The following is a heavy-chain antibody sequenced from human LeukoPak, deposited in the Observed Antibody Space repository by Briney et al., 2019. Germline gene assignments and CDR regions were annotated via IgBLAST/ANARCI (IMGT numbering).Heavy chain of an antibody. Sequence: GGSLRLSCAASGFTFANYAMSWVRQAPGKGLEWVSAITGSGCSTYYADSVRGRFTISRDYSKNTLYLQMNSLRAEDTAVYYCAKYGSTVFTPNFDYWGQGTMVTVSS. CDR3: AKYGSTVFTPNFDY. CDR1: GFTFANYA. V-gene: IGHV3-23*01. J-gene: IGHJ4*02. CDR2: ITGSGCST. D-gene: IGHD4-23*01.